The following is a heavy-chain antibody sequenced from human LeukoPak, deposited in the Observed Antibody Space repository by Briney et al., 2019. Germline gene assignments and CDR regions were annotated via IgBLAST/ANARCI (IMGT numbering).Heavy chain of an antibody. D-gene: IGHD2-2*02. CDR1: GGTFSSYA. CDR3: ARTTCSSTSCYIDY. Sequence: SVKVSCKASGGTFSSYAISWVRQAPGQGLEWMGRIIPILGIANYAQKFQGRVTITADKSMSTAYMELSSLRSEDTAVYYCARTTCSSTSCYIDYWGQGTLVTVSS. V-gene: IGHV1-69*04. CDR2: IIPILGIA. J-gene: IGHJ4*02.